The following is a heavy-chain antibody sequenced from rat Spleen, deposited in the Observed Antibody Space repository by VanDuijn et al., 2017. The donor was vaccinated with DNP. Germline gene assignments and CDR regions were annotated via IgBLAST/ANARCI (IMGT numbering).Heavy chain of an antibody. CDR2: ISTSGEYT. V-gene: IGHV5S13*01. CDR1: GFTFSNYD. Sequence: EVQLVESGGDLVQPGRSLKLSCAASGFTFSNYDMAWVRQAPTKGLEWVASISTSGEYTHYGDSVKGRFTISRDNAKDTQYLQMDSLRPEDTATYYCATGVYGGYEDWFANWGQGTLVTVSS. CDR3: ATGVYGGYEDWFAN. J-gene: IGHJ3*01. D-gene: IGHD1-11*01.